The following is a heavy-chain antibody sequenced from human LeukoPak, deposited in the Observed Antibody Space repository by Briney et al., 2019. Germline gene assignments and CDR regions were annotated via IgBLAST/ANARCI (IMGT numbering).Heavy chain of an antibody. V-gene: IGHV3-23*01. D-gene: IGHD2-21*02. CDR1: GFTFSAYG. J-gene: IGHJ4*02. CDR3: AKDGTGCGGDCYSDY. Sequence: GGSLRLSCAASGFTFSAYGMSWVRQAPGKGLEWVSAITYSSGNTYYADSVKGRFTISRENSKNTLYLQMNSLRAEDTALYYCAKDGTGCGGDCYSDYWGQGTLVTVSS. CDR2: ITYSSGNT.